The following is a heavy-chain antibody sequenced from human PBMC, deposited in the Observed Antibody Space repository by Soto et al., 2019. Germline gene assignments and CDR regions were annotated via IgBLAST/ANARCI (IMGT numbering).Heavy chain of an antibody. Sequence: ASVKVSCKASGGAVSSYAISWVRQAPGQGLEWMGGIIPIFGTANYAQKFQGRVTITADKSTSTAYMELSSLRSEDKAVYYCAEAVVVTAHDAFDIWGQGTMVTVSS. V-gene: IGHV1-69*06. D-gene: IGHD2-21*02. CDR1: GGAVSSYA. J-gene: IGHJ3*02. CDR2: IIPIFGTA. CDR3: AEAVVVTAHDAFDI.